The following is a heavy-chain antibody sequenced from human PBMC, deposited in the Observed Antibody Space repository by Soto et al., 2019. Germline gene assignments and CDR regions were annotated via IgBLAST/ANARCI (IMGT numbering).Heavy chain of an antibody. V-gene: IGHV1-3*01. CDR2: INAGNGNT. Sequence: ASVKVSCKASGYTFTSYAIHWVRQAPGQRLEWMGWINAGNGNTKYSQKFQGRVTITRDTSASTAYMELSSLRSEDTAVYYCARRSPSSGYFDYWGQGSLFSVSS. J-gene: IGHJ4*02. CDR1: GYTFTSYA. CDR3: ARRSPSSGYFDY. D-gene: IGHD3-22*01.